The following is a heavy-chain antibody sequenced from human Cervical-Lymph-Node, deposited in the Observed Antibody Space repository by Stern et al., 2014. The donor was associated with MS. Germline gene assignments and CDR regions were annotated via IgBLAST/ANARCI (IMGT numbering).Heavy chain of an antibody. D-gene: IGHD2-15*01. CDR2: ISLSGGST. V-gene: IGHV3-23*04. Sequence: EVQLVESGGGLVQPGGSLRLSCAASGFTFSDYAMSWVRQAPGQGLELVSGISLSGGSTFYADSVQGRFTISRDNSKTTLYLQMNSLRAEDTAVYYCAKDRELVVVTFDSWGQGTLVTVSS. CDR1: GFTFSDYA. J-gene: IGHJ4*02. CDR3: AKDRELVVVTFDS.